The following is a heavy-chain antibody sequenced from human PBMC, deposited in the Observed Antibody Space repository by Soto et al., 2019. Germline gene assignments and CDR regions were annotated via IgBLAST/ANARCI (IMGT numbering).Heavy chain of an antibody. D-gene: IGHD6-6*01. CDR1: GYTFTSYY. J-gene: IGHJ6*02. V-gene: IGHV1-46*01. CDR2: INPSGGST. Sequence: ASVKVSCKASGYTFTSYYMHWVRQAPGQGLEWMGIINPSGGSTSYAQKFQGRVTMTRDTSTSTVYMELSSLRSEDTAVYYCARAPRALDSSSSFYYYHYVMDFRGQGTTVTVSS. CDR3: ARAPRALDSSSSFYYYHYVMDF.